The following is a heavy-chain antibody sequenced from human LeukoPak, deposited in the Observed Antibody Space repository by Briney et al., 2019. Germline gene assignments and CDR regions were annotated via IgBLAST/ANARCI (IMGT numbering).Heavy chain of an antibody. CDR2: INWNGGST. CDR3: ARRWIVVVIPGNDAFDI. Sequence: PGGSLRLSCAASGFTFDDYGMSWVRQAPGKGLEWVSGINWNGGSTGYADSVKGRFTISGDNAKNSLYLQMNSLRAEDTALYYCARRWIVVVIPGNDAFDIWGQGTMVTVSS. D-gene: IGHD3-22*01. J-gene: IGHJ3*02. V-gene: IGHV3-20*04. CDR1: GFTFDDYG.